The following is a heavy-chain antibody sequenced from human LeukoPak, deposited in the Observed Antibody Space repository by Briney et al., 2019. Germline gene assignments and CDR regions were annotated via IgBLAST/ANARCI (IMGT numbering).Heavy chain of an antibody. CDR3: ARAGGVTTIDY. CDR1: EFTFSSHA. D-gene: IGHD3-16*01. J-gene: IGHJ4*02. Sequence: GGSLRLSCAASEFTFSSHAMIWVRQAPGKGLEWVSSITSTSSDIFYTDSVKGRFTISRDNAKNSVYLQMNSLRAEDTAVYYCARAGGVTTIDYWGQGTLVTVSS. CDR2: ITSTSSDI. V-gene: IGHV3-21*01.